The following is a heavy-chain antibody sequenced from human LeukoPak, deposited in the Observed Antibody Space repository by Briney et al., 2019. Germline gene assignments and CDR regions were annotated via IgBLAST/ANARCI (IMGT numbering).Heavy chain of an antibody. V-gene: IGHV3-74*01. Sequence: PGGSLRLSCAASGFTFSSYWMHWVRQVPGKGLVWVSRINSDGSSTSYADSVKGRFTISRDNAKNTLYLQMNSLIAEDTAVYYCARSMVTIPIPGGYWGQGTLVTVSS. CDR1: GFTFSSYW. D-gene: IGHD5-24*01. CDR2: INSDGSST. CDR3: ARSMVTIPIPGGY. J-gene: IGHJ4*02.